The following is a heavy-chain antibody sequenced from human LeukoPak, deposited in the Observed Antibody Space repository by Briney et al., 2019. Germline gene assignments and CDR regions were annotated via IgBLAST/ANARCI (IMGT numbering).Heavy chain of an antibody. D-gene: IGHD6-6*01. Sequence: GGSLRLSCAASGFTFSSYGMHWVRQAPGKGLESVAFIRYDGSNKYYADSVKGRFTISRDNSKNTLYLQMNSLRAEDTAVYYCAKDLLAARPSVQYFDYWGQGTLVTVSS. CDR3: AKDLLAARPSVQYFDY. CDR1: GFTFSSYG. J-gene: IGHJ4*02. CDR2: IRYDGSNK. V-gene: IGHV3-30*02.